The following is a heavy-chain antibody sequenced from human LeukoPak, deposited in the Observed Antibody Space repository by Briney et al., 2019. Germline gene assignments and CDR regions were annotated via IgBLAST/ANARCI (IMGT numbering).Heavy chain of an antibody. CDR1: GFTFSSYS. CDR2: IISSSSYI. CDR3: ARESIVVVPAALDY. V-gene: IGHV3-21*01. J-gene: IGHJ4*02. Sequence: GGSLRLSCAASGFTFSSYSMNWVRQAPGRGLEWVSSIISSSSYIYYADSVKGRFTISRDNAKNSLYLQMNSLRAEDTAVYYCARESIVVVPAALDYWGQGTLVTVSS. D-gene: IGHD2-2*01.